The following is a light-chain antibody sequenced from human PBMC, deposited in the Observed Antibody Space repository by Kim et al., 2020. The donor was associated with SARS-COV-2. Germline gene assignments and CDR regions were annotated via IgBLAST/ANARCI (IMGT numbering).Light chain of an antibody. J-gene: IGLJ2*01. CDR2: DVT. CDR1: SSDSGAYDY. V-gene: IGLV2-11*03. CDR3: CLELGDGVRI. Sequence: GQSFTISCTGTSSDSGAYDYVSWYQQHPGKAPKLIIYDVTKRPSGVSDRLSGSKSGNTASLSISGLQTEDEADYHCCLELGDGVRIFGGGTQLTVL.